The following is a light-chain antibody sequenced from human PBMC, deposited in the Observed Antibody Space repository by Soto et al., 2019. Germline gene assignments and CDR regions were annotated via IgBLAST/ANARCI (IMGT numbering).Light chain of an antibody. Sequence: EVVMTQSPATLSLSPGERATLSCRASQSVGSYLAWYQQRPGQAPSLLIFGASSRATGIPARFTCSGSGTDFTLTINSLQSEDSAVYFCQHYANRPLTFGGGTKVEIK. V-gene: IGKV3-15*01. CDR1: QSVGSY. J-gene: IGKJ4*01. CDR3: QHYANRPLT. CDR2: GAS.